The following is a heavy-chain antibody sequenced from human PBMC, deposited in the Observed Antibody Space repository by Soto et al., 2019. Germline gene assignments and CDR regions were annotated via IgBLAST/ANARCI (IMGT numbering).Heavy chain of an antibody. J-gene: IGHJ4*02. CDR3: ARGLITGSHYSGGWYYFDS. V-gene: IGHV4-34*01. Sequence: QVQLQQSGAGLLKPSETLSLTCAVYGESFSGYIWTWIRQTPGKGLQWIGQINHSGSASYNPSLKSHASISVHTSNSQFSLELRSVTAADTAVYYCARGLITGSHYSGGWYYFDSWGQGTQVTVSS. D-gene: IGHD6-19*01. CDR1: GESFSGYI. CDR2: INHSGSA.